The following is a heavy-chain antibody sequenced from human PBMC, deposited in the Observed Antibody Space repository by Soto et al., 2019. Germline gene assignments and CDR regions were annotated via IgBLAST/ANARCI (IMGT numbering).Heavy chain of an antibody. CDR2: IYYSGST. CDR1: GGSISSSSYY. Sequence: SETLSLTCTVSGGSISSSSYYWGWIRQPPGKGLEWIGSIYYSGSTYYNPSLKSRVTISVDTSKNQFSLKLSSVAAADTAVYYCARHPALYFLDYWGQGTLVTVSS. CDR3: ARHPALYFLDY. J-gene: IGHJ4*02. V-gene: IGHV4-39*01. D-gene: IGHD3-10*01.